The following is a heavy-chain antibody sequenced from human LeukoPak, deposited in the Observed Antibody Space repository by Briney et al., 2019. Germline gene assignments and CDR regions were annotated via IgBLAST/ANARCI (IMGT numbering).Heavy chain of an antibody. CDR3: ARVTSGTYHY. J-gene: IGHJ4*02. CDR1: GYTFTDYY. Sequence: GASVTVSCKASGYTFTDYYLHWVRQAPGQGLEWMGWINAKNGGTEYVQKFQGRVTLTRDTSISTAYMVLTSLTYDDTAVYYCARVTSGTYHYWGQGTLVTIPS. CDR2: INAKNGGT. D-gene: IGHD1-26*01. V-gene: IGHV1-2*02.